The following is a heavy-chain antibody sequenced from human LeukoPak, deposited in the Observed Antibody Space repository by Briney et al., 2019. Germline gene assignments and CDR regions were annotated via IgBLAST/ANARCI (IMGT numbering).Heavy chain of an antibody. D-gene: IGHD3-9*01. CDR3: ARDGGDKTAYYGDQFDC. V-gene: IGHV3-21*01. CDR1: GFTFSSYS. CDR2: ISSSSSYI. J-gene: IGHJ4*02. Sequence: PGGSLRLSCAASGFTFSSYSMNWVRQAPGKGLEWVSSISSSSSYIYYADSVKGRFTISRDNSKNTLFLQVNGLRPDDTAVYYCARDGGDKTAYYGDQFDCWGQGTLVTVSS.